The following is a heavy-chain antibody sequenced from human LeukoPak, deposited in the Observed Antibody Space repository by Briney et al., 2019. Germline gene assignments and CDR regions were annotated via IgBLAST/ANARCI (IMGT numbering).Heavy chain of an antibody. CDR2: IYYSGNT. J-gene: IGHJ4*02. D-gene: IGHD6-13*01. CDR3: AGGVVAAAGRTFDF. V-gene: IGHV4-39*01. Sequence: TSETLSLTCTVSGDSISSSNSYWGWIRQPPGKGLEWIGSIYYSGNTYYNASLKSRVTISVDTSKNQFSLKLTSVTAADTAVYYCAGGVVAAAGRTFDFWGQGTLVTVSS. CDR1: GDSISSSNSY.